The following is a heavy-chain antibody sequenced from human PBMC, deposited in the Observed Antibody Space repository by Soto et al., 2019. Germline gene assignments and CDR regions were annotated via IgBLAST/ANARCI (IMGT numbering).Heavy chain of an antibody. CDR2: IYPGDSDT. V-gene: IGHV5-51*01. Sequence: GESLKISCKGSGYSFTTHWIAWVRQMHGKGLEWMGIIYPGDSDTRYSPSFEGHVTISADKSISTAYLQWSSLKASDTAIYYCARRANWYFDYWGQEALVTVSS. CDR1: GYSFTTHW. CDR3: ARRANWYFDY. J-gene: IGHJ4*02.